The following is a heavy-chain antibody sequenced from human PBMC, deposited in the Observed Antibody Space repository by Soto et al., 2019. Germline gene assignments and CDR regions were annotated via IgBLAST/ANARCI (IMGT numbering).Heavy chain of an antibody. V-gene: IGHV1-46*01. CDR1: GYTFTIYY. J-gene: IGHJ3*02. CDR2: INPSGGST. CDR3: ARVTPGAYYYDSSGQSDAFDI. D-gene: IGHD3-22*01. Sequence: ASVKVSCKASGYTFTIYYMHWVRQAPGQGLEWMGIINPSGGSTSYAQKFQGRVTMTRDTSTSTVYMELSSLRSEDTAVYYCARVTPGAYYYDSSGQSDAFDIWGQGTMVTVS.